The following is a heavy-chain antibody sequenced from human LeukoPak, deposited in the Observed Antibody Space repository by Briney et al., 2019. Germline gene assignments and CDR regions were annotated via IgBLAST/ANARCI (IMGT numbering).Heavy chain of an antibody. J-gene: IGHJ6*02. CDR1: GGTFSSYA. CDR3: ARDEYSSSPPYYYGMDA. D-gene: IGHD6-6*01. CDR2: IIPIFGTA. V-gene: IGHV1-69*01. Sequence: SVKVSCKASGGTFSSYAISWVRQAPGQGLEWMGGIIPIFGTANYAQKFQGRVTITADESTSTAYMELSSLRSEDTAVYYCARDEYSSSPPYYYGMDAWGQGTTVTVSS.